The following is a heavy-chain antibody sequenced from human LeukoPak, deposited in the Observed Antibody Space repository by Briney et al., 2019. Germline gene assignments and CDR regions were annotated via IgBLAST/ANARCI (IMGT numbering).Heavy chain of an antibody. J-gene: IGHJ6*04. CDR2: IYPGDSDT. D-gene: IGHD6-6*01. Sequence: GESLKISCKGSGYSFTSYWIGWVRQMPGKGLEWMGIIYPGDSDTRYSPSFQGRVTISADKSISTAYLQWSSLKASDTAMYYCARHGIAAGPPYDYYYYGMDVWGKGTTVTVSS. CDR1: GYSFTSYW. CDR3: ARHGIAAGPPYDYYYYGMDV. V-gene: IGHV5-51*01.